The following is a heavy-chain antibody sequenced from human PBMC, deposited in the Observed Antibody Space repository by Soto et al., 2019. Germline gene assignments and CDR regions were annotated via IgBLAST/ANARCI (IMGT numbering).Heavy chain of an antibody. D-gene: IGHD3-3*01. CDR1: GYTFTSYG. J-gene: IGHJ6*02. Sequence: GASVKVSCQASGYTFTSYGISWVRQAPGQGLEWMGWISAYNGNTNYAQKLQGRVTMTTDTSTSTAYMELRSLRSDDTAVYYCARDFSMDDFWSGYYFLVGYYYYGMDVWGQGTTVTVSS. CDR2: ISAYNGNT. CDR3: ARDFSMDDFWSGYYFLVGYYYYGMDV. V-gene: IGHV1-18*01.